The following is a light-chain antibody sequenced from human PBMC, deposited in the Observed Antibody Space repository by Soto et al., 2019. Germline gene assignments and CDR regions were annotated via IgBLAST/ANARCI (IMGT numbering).Light chain of an antibody. CDR2: GAS. CDR1: QKISNY. Sequence: DIQMTQSPASLSASVGDRVTITCRASQKISNYLNWFQQRPGKAPKLLIYGASTLQSGVPSRFRGGGSGKNLPLTISVQKPKDSETSFCKKSYGAPYFLGRGTKLKIK. J-gene: IGKJ2*01. V-gene: IGKV1-39*01. CDR3: KKSYGAPYF.